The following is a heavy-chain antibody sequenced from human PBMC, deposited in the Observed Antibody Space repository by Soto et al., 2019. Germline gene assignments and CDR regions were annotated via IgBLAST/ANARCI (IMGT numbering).Heavy chain of an antibody. J-gene: IGHJ6*03. CDR1: GFTFSSYA. CDR3: AKEGEKRPRIYYYYMGV. Sequence: EVQLLESGGGLVQPGGSLRLSCAASGFTFSSYAMSWVRQAPGKGLEWVAAISGSGGSTYYADSVKGRCTISRDNSKNMLYLQMNSLRAEDTAVYYCAKEGEKRPRIYYYYMGVWGKGTTVTVSS. D-gene: IGHD3-10*01. CDR2: ISGSGGST. V-gene: IGHV3-23*01.